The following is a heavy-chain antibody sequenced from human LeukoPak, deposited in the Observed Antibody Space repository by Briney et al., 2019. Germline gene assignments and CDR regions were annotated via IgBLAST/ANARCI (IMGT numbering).Heavy chain of an antibody. D-gene: IGHD4-17*01. CDR3: IVFGDSNH. CDR1: GLTGSHNY. J-gene: IGHJ5*02. Sequence: QPGGSLRLSCAASGLTGSHNYVSWVRQAPGKGLEWVSAIHTSGDTCHADSVKGRFTISRDTSKNTLYLQINSLRVEDTAVYYCIVFGDSNHWGQGTLVTVSS. CDR2: IHTSGDT. V-gene: IGHV3-53*01.